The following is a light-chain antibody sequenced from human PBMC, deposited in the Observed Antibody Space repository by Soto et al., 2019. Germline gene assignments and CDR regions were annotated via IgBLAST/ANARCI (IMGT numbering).Light chain of an antibody. CDR3: QQYDNSLLT. Sequence: EILLTQSPGTLSLSPGETATISCRASQSVTRYLAWYQQKPGQAPRLLIYDASNRATGIPARFSGSGSGTDFTLTISRLEPEDFAVYYCQQYDNSLLTFGGGSKVAIK. V-gene: IGKV3-20*01. CDR1: QSVTRY. J-gene: IGKJ4*01. CDR2: DAS.